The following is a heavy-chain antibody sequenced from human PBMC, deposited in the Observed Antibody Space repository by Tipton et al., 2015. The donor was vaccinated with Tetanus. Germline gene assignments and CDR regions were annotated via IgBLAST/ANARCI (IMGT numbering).Heavy chain of an antibody. J-gene: IGHJ5*02. Sequence: QVQLVQSGAEVKKAGASVKVSCKASGHTVSVSYIHWVRQAPGQGLQWLGWINPKSGVTKYSQHFQDRITLTRDMSIGTVYMEVARLTSDDTAVYYCATNRVTTHDWFDPWGPGTLVTVSS. CDR2: INPKSGVT. CDR1: GHTVSVSY. CDR3: ATNRVTTHDWFDP. V-gene: IGHV1-2*02. D-gene: IGHD4-11*01.